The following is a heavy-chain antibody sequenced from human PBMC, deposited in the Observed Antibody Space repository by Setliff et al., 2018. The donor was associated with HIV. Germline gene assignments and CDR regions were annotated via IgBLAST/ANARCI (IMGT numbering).Heavy chain of an antibody. Sequence: ASVKVSCKASGFTFSDYYIHWVRQAPGQGLEWMGRISPNSDVTNYAQKFQGRVTMTRDTSIRTAYMEVSRLKSDDTAIYYCVRELEPHYGDCGPFDYWGPGTLVTVSS. D-gene: IGHD4-17*01. CDR2: ISPNSDVT. CDR1: GFTFSDYY. J-gene: IGHJ4*02. CDR3: VRELEPHYGDCGPFDY. V-gene: IGHV1-2*06.